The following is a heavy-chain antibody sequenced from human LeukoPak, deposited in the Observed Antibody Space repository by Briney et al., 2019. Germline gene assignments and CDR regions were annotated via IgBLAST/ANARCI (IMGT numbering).Heavy chain of an antibody. CDR2: INHSGST. CDR1: GGSFSGYY. D-gene: IGHD5-18*01. Sequence: SETLSLTCAVYGGSFSGYYWSWIRQPPGKGLEWIGEINHSGSTNYNPSLKSRVTISVDTSKNQFSLKLSSVTAVDTAVYYCARGGGRGYSYGFDYWGQGTLVTVSS. CDR3: ARGGGRGYSYGFDY. J-gene: IGHJ4*02. V-gene: IGHV4-34*01.